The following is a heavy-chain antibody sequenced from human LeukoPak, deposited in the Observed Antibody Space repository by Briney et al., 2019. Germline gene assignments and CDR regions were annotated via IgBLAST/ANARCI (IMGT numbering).Heavy chain of an antibody. CDR2: ISDNEGST. J-gene: IGHJ4*02. CDR1: GFTFNYYA. D-gene: IGHD5-18*01. V-gene: IGHV3-23*01. Sequence: PGGSLRLSCAASGFTFNYYAMSWVRQAPGKGLEWVSGISDNEGSTYYTDSVKVRFTISRDNTKNTVYLQMNNLRPDDTAVYFCARHDSFIPYWGQGTLVTVSS. CDR3: ARHDSFIPY.